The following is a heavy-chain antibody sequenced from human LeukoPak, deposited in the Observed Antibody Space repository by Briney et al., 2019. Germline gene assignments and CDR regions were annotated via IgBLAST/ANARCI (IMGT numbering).Heavy chain of an antibody. Sequence: GGSLRLSCAASGFTFSSYGMHWVRQAPGKGLEGVAFIRYDGCNKYYAGSVNCRFTISRDNSKNTLYLQMNSLRAEDTAVYYCAKDRTIFGVVNWFDPWGQGTLVTVSS. J-gene: IGHJ5*02. V-gene: IGHV3-30*02. D-gene: IGHD3-3*01. CDR2: IRYDGCNK. CDR3: AKDRTIFGVVNWFDP. CDR1: GFTFSSYG.